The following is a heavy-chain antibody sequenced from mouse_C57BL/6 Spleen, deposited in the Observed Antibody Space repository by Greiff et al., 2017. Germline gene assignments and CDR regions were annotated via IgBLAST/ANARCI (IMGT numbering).Heavy chain of an antibody. CDR3: ARVYYYGSSSLFDD. D-gene: IGHD1-1*01. V-gene: IGHV1-64*01. Sequence: VQLQQSGAELVKPGASVKLSCKASGYTFTSYWMHWVKQRPGQGLEWIGMIHPNSGSTNYNEKFKSKATLTVDKSSSTAYMQLSSLTSEDSAVYYCARVYYYGSSSLFDDWGKGTTLTVSS. J-gene: IGHJ2*01. CDR1: GYTFTSYW. CDR2: IHPNSGST.